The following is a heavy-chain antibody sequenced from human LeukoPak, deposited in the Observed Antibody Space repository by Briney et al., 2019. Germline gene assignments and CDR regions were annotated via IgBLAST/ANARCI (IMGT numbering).Heavy chain of an antibody. D-gene: IGHD5-18*01. CDR1: GGSISSYY. V-gene: IGHV4-59*01. CDR2: ISYSGST. J-gene: IGHJ4*02. Sequence: SETLSLTCTVSGGSISSYYWNWIRQPPGKGLEWIGYISYSGSTNYNPSLKSRVTMSLDTSKNQFSLKLSSVTAADTAVYYCARGDGYKSTYFDYWGQGTLVTVSS. CDR3: ARGDGYKSTYFDY.